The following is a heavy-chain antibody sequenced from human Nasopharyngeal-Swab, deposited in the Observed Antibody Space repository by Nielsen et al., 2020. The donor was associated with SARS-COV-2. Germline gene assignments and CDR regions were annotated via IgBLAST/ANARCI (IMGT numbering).Heavy chain of an antibody. CDR3: AHTREKWRVAFDY. Sequence: SGPTLVTPTQTLTLTCTFSGFSLSTSGVGVGWIRQPPGKALEWLAVIYSDGDKRLQSRLTITKDVSKNQVVLTMSNMDPVDTATYYCAHTREKWRVAFDYWGQGTLVTVSS. V-gene: IGHV2-5*02. D-gene: IGHD6-19*01. J-gene: IGHJ4*02. CDR2: IYSDGDK. CDR1: GFSLSTSGVG.